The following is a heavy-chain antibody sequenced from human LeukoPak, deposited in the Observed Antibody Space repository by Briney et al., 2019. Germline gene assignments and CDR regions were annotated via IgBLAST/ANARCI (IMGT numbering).Heavy chain of an antibody. V-gene: IGHV3-23*01. Sequence: GGSLRLSCAASGFTFSDFAMAWVRQAPGKGLEWVSTVSNSGGSSYHAVSVKGRFTISRDNSQNTLFLQINSLRGEDTAVYYCAKDGLSGYNFDYWGQGTLVSVSS. J-gene: IGHJ4*02. CDR1: GFTFSDFA. CDR2: VSNSGGSS. D-gene: IGHD5-24*01. CDR3: AKDGLSGYNFDY.